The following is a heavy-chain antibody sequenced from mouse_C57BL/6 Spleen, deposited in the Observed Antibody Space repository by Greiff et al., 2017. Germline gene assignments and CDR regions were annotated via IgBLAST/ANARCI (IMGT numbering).Heavy chain of an antibody. CDR3: AVSGRVYFDY. CDR1: GYTFTSYG. CDR2: IYPRSGNT. D-gene: IGHD3-1*01. Sequence: QVQLQQSGAELARPGASVKLSCKASGYTFTSYGISWVKQRTGQGLEWIGEIYPRSGNTYYTEKFKGKVTLTADKSSSTAYMELRSLTSADSAVYFYAVSGRVYFDYWGQGTTLTVSS. J-gene: IGHJ2*01. V-gene: IGHV1-81*01.